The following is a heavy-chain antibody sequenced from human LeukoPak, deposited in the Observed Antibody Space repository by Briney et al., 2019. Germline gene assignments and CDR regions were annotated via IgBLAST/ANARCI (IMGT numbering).Heavy chain of an antibody. CDR2: IYYSGST. V-gene: IGHV4-59*01. D-gene: IGHD3-10*01. CDR3: ARVPVWFGAQAFDI. J-gene: IGHJ3*02. CDR1: GGSISSYY. Sequence: SETLSLTCTVSGGSISSYYWSWIRQPPGKGLEWIGYIYYSGSTNYNPSLKSRVTISVDTSKNQFSLKLSSVTAADTAVYYCARVPVWFGAQAFDIWGQGTMVTVAS.